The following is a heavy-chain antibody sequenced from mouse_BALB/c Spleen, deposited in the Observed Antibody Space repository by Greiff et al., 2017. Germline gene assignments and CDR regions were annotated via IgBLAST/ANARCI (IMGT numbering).Heavy chain of an antibody. CDR1: GFTFSSYG. CDR3: ARPSTMITTGYAMDY. V-gene: IGHV5-6*01. CDR2: ISSGGSYT. Sequence: VQLKESGGDLVKPGGSLKLSCAASGFTFSSYGMSWVRQTPDKRLEWVATISSGGSYTYYPDSVKGRFTISRDNAKNTLYLQMSSLKSEDTAMYYCARPSTMITTGYAMDYWGQGTSVTVSS. D-gene: IGHD2-4*01. J-gene: IGHJ4*01.